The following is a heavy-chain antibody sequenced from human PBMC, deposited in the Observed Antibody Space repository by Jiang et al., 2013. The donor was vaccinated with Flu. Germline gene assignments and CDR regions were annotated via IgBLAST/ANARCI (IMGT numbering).Heavy chain of an antibody. V-gene: IGHV5-51*01. J-gene: IGHJ6*02. CDR2: IYPGDSAT. CDR3: ARLRSSSSGRSSYYYYGMDV. D-gene: IGHD6-6*01. Sequence: AIIYPGDSATRYSPSFQGQVTISADKSINVTYLQWNSLKASDTAMYYCARLRSSSSGRSSYYYYGMDVWGQGTTVTVSS.